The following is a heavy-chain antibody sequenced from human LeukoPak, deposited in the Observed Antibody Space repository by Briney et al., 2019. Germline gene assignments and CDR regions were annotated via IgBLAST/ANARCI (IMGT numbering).Heavy chain of an antibody. D-gene: IGHD6-6*01. CDR2: INPNSGGT. J-gene: IGHJ4*02. Sequence: ASVTVSCKASGYTFTGYYMHWVRQAPGQGLEWMGWINPNSGGTNYAQKFQGRVTMTRDTSISTAYMELSRLRSDDTAVYYCARGGASEYSSPGYWGQGTLVTVSS. CDR3: ARGGASEYSSPGY. CDR1: GYTFTGYY. V-gene: IGHV1-2*02.